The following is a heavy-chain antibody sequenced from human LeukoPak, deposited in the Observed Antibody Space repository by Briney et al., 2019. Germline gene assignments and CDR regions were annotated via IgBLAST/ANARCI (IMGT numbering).Heavy chain of an antibody. D-gene: IGHD2-21*02. Sequence: GESLKISFKGSGYSFTSYWIGWVRQMPGKGLEWMGIIYPGDSDTRYSPSSQGQVTISADKSISTAYLQWSSLKASDTAMYYCARSPTIRGPAYCGGDCYSGAAFDIWGQGTMVTVSS. CDR1: GYSFTSYW. CDR3: ARSPTIRGPAYCGGDCYSGAAFDI. CDR2: IYPGDSDT. V-gene: IGHV5-51*01. J-gene: IGHJ3*02.